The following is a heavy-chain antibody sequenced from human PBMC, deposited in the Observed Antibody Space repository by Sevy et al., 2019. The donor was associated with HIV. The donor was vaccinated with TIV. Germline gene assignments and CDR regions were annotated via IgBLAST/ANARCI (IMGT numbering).Heavy chain of an antibody. CDR2: ISYDGSNK. CDR3: ARDQQGSSGSHMDV. V-gene: IGHV3-30-3*01. CDR1: GFTFSSYA. J-gene: IGHJ6*02. D-gene: IGHD3-22*01. Sequence: GGSLRLSCAASGFTFSSYAMHWVRQAPGKGLEWVAVISYDGSNKYYADSVKGRFTISRDNSKNTLYLQMNSLIAEDTAVCYCARDQQGSSGSHMDVWGQGTTVTVSS.